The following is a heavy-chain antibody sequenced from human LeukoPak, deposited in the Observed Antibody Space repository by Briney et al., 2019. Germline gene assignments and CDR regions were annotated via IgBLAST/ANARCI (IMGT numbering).Heavy chain of an antibody. CDR2: IVPIFGTA. CDR1: GGTFSSYA. J-gene: IGHJ5*02. Sequence: ASVKVSCKASGGTFSSYAISWVRQAPGQGLEWMGGIVPIFGTASYAQKFQGRVTITADESTSTAYMELSSLRSEDTAVYYCARGGGYSTTNWFDPWGQGTLVTVSS. CDR3: ARGGGYSTTNWFDP. V-gene: IGHV1-69*13. D-gene: IGHD3-3*01.